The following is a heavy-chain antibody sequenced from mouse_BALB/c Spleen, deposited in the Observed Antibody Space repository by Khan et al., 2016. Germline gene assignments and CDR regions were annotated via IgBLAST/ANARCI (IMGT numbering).Heavy chain of an antibody. CDR3: AKGRRKAWFAY. CDR1: GYSITSDYA. CDR2: ISYSGYT. Sequence: EVQLQESGPGLVKPSQSLSLTCTVTGYSITSDYAWNWIRQFPGNKLEWMGYISYSGYTTYNPSLKSRISITRDTSKNQSFLQLNSVTTEDTATYYCAKGRRKAWFAYWGQGTLVTVSA. V-gene: IGHV3-2*02. J-gene: IGHJ3*01.